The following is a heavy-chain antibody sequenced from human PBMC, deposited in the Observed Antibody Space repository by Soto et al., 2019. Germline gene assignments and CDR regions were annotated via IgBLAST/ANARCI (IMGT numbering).Heavy chain of an antibody. J-gene: IGHJ3*02. V-gene: IGHV4-39*01. CDR2: VYYGGAIFYSGNI. CDR3: VRYDRINMKPYSPEGFHI. Sequence: KAWETLSLTCTVSGDSISSSNSHWGWTRQPPGKGLEYIGSVYYGGAIFYSGNIYYNPSLKSRVTISVDTSKNQFSLRLSSVTAADTGVYYCVRYDRINMKPYSPEGFHIWGQGTVVTVSS. D-gene: IGHD3-3*02. CDR1: GDSISSSNSH.